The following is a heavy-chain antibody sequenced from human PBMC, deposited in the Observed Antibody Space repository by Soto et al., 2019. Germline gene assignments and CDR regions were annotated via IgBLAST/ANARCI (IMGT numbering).Heavy chain of an antibody. CDR2: IIPIFGTA. D-gene: IGHD5-12*01. CDR3: ARERRGYSGSRRSFDI. J-gene: IGHJ3*02. Sequence: QVQLVQSGAEVKKPGSSVKVSCKASGSTFSSYAISWVRQAPGQGLEWMGGIIPIFGTANYAQKFQGRVTITADESTSTAYMELSSLRSEDTAVYYCARERRGYSGSRRSFDIWGQGTMVTVSS. CDR1: GSTFSSYA. V-gene: IGHV1-69*01.